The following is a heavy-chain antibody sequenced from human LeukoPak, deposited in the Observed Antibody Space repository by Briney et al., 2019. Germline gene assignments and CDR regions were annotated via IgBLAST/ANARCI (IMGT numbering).Heavy chain of an antibody. CDR3: AKSENYYDSSGCFDY. J-gene: IGHJ4*02. CDR2: ISGDGGST. D-gene: IGHD3-22*01. V-gene: IGHV3-43*02. Sequence: PGGSLRLSCAASGFTFDDYAMHWVRQAPGKGLEWVSLISGDGGSTYYADSVKGRFTISRDNSKNSLYLQMNSLRTEDTALYYCAKSENYYDSSGCFDYWGQGTLVTVSS. CDR1: GFTFDDYA.